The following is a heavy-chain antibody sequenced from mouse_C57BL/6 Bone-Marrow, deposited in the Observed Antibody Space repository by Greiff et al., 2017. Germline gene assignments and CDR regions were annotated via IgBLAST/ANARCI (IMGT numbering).Heavy chain of an antibody. CDR2: IRNKANGYTT. D-gene: IGHD1-1*01. Sequence: EVKLVESGGGLVQPGGSLSLSCAASGFTFTDYYMSWVRQPPGKALEWLGFIRNKANGYTTEYSASVKGRFTISRDNSQSILYLQMNALRAEDSATYYCARSFTTVVEDWFAYWGQGTLVTVSA. V-gene: IGHV7-3*01. J-gene: IGHJ3*01. CDR1: GFTFTDYY. CDR3: ARSFTTVVEDWFAY.